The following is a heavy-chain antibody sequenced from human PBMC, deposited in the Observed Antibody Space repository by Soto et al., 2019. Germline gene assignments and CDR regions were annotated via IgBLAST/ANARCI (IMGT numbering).Heavy chain of an antibody. CDR2: ISGSGGST. V-gene: IGHV3-23*01. D-gene: IGHD3-3*01. CDR3: AKDLRFLEWLPNWFDP. CDR1: GFTFSSYA. Sequence: GGFLRLSCAASGFTFSSYAMSWVRQAPGKGLEWVSAISGSGGSTYYADSVKGRFTISRDNSKNTLYLQMNSLRAEDTAVYYCAKDLRFLEWLPNWFDPWGQGTLVTVSS. J-gene: IGHJ5*02.